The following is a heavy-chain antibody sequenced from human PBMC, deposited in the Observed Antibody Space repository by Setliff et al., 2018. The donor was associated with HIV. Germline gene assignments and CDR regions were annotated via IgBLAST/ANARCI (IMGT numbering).Heavy chain of an antibody. J-gene: IGHJ3*01. Sequence: ASVKVSCKTSGYTFTAYYIYWVRQAPGHGLELMGRIHPNTGSTNYLQKFQGRVSITRDTSMSTVYMTLTGLRSDDTAVYYCAKQGYADSLYAFDVWGQGTMVTVSS. D-gene: IGHD3-16*01. CDR1: GYTFTAYY. CDR2: IHPNTGST. CDR3: AKQGYADSLYAFDV. V-gene: IGHV1-2*06.